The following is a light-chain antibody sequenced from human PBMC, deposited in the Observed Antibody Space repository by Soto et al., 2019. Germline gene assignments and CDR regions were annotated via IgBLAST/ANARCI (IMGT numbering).Light chain of an antibody. V-gene: IGKV1-39*01. CDR1: QSISTY. CDR2: GAS. CDR3: QQSYSTPWT. Sequence: DIQMTQSPSSLSASVGERVTITCRASQSISTYLNWYQQKPGKAPNLLIYGASSLQSGVPSRFTGSGSGTDFTLTIRSLQPEDFATYHCQQSYSTPWTFGQGTKVESK. J-gene: IGKJ1*01.